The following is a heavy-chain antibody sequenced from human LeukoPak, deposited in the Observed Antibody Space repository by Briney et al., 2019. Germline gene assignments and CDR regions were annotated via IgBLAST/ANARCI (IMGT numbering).Heavy chain of an antibody. CDR1: GFTFSSYA. D-gene: IGHD2-2*01. V-gene: IGHV3-30-3*01. J-gene: IGHJ6*02. CDR3: ARDIVVVPAARYYYGMDV. CDR2: ISYDGSNK. Sequence: GGSLRLSCAASGFTFSSYAMSWVRQAPGKGLEWVAVISYDGSNKYYADSVKGRFTISRDNSKNTLYLQMNSLRAEDTAVYYCARDIVVVPAARYYYGMDVWGQGTTVTVSS.